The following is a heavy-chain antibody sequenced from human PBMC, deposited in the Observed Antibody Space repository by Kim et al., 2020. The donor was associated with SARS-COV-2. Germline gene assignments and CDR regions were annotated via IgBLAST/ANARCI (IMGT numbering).Heavy chain of an antibody. D-gene: IGHD6-19*01. V-gene: IGHV1-3*01. J-gene: IGHJ5*02. Sequence: YRQKFQGRVTITRETSASTAYMELSSLRSEDTAVYYCAIAVAGTFRWFDPWGQGTLVTVSS. CDR3: AIAVAGTFRWFDP.